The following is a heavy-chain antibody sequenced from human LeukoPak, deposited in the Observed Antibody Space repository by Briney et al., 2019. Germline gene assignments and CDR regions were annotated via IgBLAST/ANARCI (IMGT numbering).Heavy chain of an antibody. Sequence: GSLRLSCAASGFTFSSSWMSWVRQAPGKGLEWVGNIKQDGSEKYYVDSVKGRFTISRDNAKNSLYLQMNSLRAEDTAVYYCARSYYYDSSHTVDYWGQGTLVTVSS. CDR3: ARSYYYDSSHTVDY. CDR1: GFTFSSSW. J-gene: IGHJ4*02. D-gene: IGHD3-22*01. CDR2: IKQDGSEK. V-gene: IGHV3-7*01.